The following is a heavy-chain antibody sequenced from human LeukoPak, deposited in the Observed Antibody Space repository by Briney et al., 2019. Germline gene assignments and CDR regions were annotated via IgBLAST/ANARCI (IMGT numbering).Heavy chain of an antibody. J-gene: IGHJ4*02. CDR2: ISSSGSTI. CDR1: GFTFSSYE. V-gene: IGHV3-48*03. CDR3: AREQYYYDSSGCVDY. Sequence: GSLRLSCAASGFTFSSYEMNWVRQAPGKGLEWVSYISSSGSTIYYADSVKGRFTISRDNAKNSLYLQMNSLRAEDTAVYYCAREQYYYDSSGCVDYWGQGTLVTVS. D-gene: IGHD3-22*01.